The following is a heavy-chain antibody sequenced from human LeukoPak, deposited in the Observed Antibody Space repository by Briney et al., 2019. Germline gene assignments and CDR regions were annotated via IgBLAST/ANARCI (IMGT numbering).Heavy chain of an antibody. J-gene: IGHJ5*02. CDR2: IFYNGKT. D-gene: IGHD6-25*01. Sequence: PGGSLRLSCAASGFTFSSYAMSWVRQPPGKGLEWIGAIFYNGKTFYNPSLENRVTISVDTSKNQFSLKLSSVTAADTAVYYCARRSGRTPNYFDPWGQGTLVTVSS. CDR1: GFTFSSYA. V-gene: IGHV4-39*01. CDR3: ARRSGRTPNYFDP.